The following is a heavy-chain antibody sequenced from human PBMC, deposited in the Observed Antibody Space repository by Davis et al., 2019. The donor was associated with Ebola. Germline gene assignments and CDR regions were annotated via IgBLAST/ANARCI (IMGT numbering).Heavy chain of an antibody. CDR2: IIPIFGTA. D-gene: IGHD1-7*01. CDR1: GGTFSSYA. CDR3: ARDSTGTTGY. J-gene: IGHJ4*02. Sequence: AASVKVSCKASGGTFSSYAISWVRQAPGQGLEWMGGIIPIFGTANYAQKFQGRVTITADKSTSTAYMELSSLRSEDTAVYYCARDSTGTTGYWGQGTLVTVSS. V-gene: IGHV1-69*06.